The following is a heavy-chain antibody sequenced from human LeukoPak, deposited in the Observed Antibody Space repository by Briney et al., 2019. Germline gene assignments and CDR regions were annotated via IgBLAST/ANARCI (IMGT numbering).Heavy chain of an antibody. CDR3: AGHAFHLEWSRDY. D-gene: IGHD3-3*01. V-gene: IGHV4-59*08. CDR2: IYYSGST. J-gene: IGHJ4*02. Sequence: SETLSLTCTVSGGSISSYYWSWIRQPPGKGLEWMGYIYYSGSTNYNPSLKSGVTISVDTTKNQLSLKLSSVTAADTAVYYCAGHAFHLEWSRDYWGQGTLVTVSS. CDR1: GGSISSYY.